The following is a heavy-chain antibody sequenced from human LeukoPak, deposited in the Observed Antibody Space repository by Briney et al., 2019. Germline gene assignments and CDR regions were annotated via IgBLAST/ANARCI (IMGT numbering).Heavy chain of an antibody. D-gene: IGHD2-15*01. CDR3: ARGYCSGGSCYSGLFDY. J-gene: IGHJ4*02. CDR1: GGSISSGGYY. Sequence: SQSLSLTCTVSGGSISSGGYYWRWIRQHPGKGLEWIGYIYYSGSTYYNPSLKSRVTIPVDTSKNQFSLKLSSVTAADTAVYYCARGYCSGGSCYSGLFDYWGQGTLVTVSS. V-gene: IGHV4-31*03. CDR2: IYYSGST.